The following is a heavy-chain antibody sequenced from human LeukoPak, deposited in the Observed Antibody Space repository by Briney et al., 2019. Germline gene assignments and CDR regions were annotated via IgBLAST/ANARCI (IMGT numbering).Heavy chain of an antibody. CDR2: TNQDGSEK. CDR3: GRDDSTGGLSFDY. CDR1: GFTFSNYG. J-gene: IGHJ4*02. D-gene: IGHD4-11*01. Sequence: PGRSLRLSCAASGFTFSNYGMHWVRQAPGKGLEWVANTNQDGSEKYYMDSVKGRFTISRDNARNSLHLVMNSLRPEDTAVYYCGRDDSTGGLSFDYWGQGTLVTVSP. V-gene: IGHV3-7*05.